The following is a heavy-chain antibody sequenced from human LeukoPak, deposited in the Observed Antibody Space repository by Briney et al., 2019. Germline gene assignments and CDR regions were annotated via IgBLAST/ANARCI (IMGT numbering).Heavy chain of an antibody. D-gene: IGHD2-2*01. J-gene: IGHJ6*02. CDR3: ARDLGYCSNTSCLSYGMDV. V-gene: IGHV4-59*01. CDR1: GDSISSYH. CDR2: IYSSGST. Sequence: SETLSLTCTVSGDSISSYHWTWIRQPPGKGLVWIGFIYSSGSTNYNPSLKSRVTISVDTSKNQFSLKLKFVTAADTAVYYCARDLGYCSNTSCLSYGMDVWGQGTTVTVSS.